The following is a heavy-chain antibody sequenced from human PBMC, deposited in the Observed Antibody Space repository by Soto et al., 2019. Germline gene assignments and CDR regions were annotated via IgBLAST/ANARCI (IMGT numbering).Heavy chain of an antibody. J-gene: IGHJ5*02. D-gene: IGHD3-10*01. CDR1: GGSFSGYY. CDR2: INHSGST. Sequence: QVQLQQWGAGLLKPSETLSLTCAVYGGSFSGYYWSWLRQPPGKGLEWIGEINHSGSTNYNPSLKSRVTISVDTSKNQFSLKLSSVTAADTAVYYCARGPPVLLWFGELSGYNWFDPWGQGTLVTVSS. V-gene: IGHV4-34*01. CDR3: ARGPPVLLWFGELSGYNWFDP.